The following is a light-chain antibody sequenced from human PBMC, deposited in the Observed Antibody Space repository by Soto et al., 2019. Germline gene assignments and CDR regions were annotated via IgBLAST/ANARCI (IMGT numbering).Light chain of an antibody. V-gene: IGLV1-44*01. CDR2: SNN. J-gene: IGLJ3*02. CDR3: AAWDDSLVAWV. CDR1: SSNSGTKT. Sequence: QLVLTQPPSVSGTPGQRVTISCSGSSSNSGTKTANWYQQVPGTAPKLVMYSNNQRPSGVPDRFSGSKSGTSASLAISGLQSEDEADYYCAAWDDSLVAWVFGGGTKLTVL.